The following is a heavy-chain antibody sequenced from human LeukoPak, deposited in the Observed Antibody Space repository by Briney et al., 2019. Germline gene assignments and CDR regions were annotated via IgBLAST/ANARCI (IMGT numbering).Heavy chain of an antibody. CDR2: IYYSGST. Sequence: PSETLSLTCTVSGGSISSYYWSWIRQPPGKGLEWIGYIYYSGSTNYNPSLRSRVTISVDTSKNQFSLKLSSVTAADTAVYYCARVWGAYSSSWHFDPWGQGTLVTVYS. CDR1: GGSISSYY. CDR3: ARVWGAYSSSWHFDP. D-gene: IGHD6-13*01. J-gene: IGHJ5*02. V-gene: IGHV4-59*01.